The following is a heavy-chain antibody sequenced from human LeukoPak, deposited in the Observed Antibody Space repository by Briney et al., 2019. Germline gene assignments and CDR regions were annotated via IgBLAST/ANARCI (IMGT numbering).Heavy chain of an antibody. J-gene: IGHJ6*03. CDR1: GFTFTGHS. CDR3: ARWFVGDCSSTSCYASVNYYYYYMDV. D-gene: IGHD2-2*03. CDR2: VAHDEKTI. Sequence: PGRSLRLSCVASGFTFTGHSMHWVRQAPGKGLEWVAVVAHDEKTIFYADSLKGRFTVSRDNSKNTVYLQMNSLRDEDTAVYYCARWFVGDCSSTSCYASVNYYYYYMDVWGKGTTVTVSS. V-gene: IGHV3-30*04.